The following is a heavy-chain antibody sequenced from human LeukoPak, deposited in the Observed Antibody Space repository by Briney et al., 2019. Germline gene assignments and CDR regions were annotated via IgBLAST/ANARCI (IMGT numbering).Heavy chain of an antibody. CDR1: GFTVSSNY. J-gene: IGHJ4*02. Sequence: GGSLRLSCAASGFTVSSNYMSWVRQAPGKGLEWVSVIYSGGSTYYADSVEGRFTISRDNSKNTLYLQMNSLRAEDTAVYYCARGTGYSYGPLDYWGQGTLVTVSS. CDR2: IYSGGST. V-gene: IGHV3-53*01. CDR3: ARGTGYSYGPLDY. D-gene: IGHD5-18*01.